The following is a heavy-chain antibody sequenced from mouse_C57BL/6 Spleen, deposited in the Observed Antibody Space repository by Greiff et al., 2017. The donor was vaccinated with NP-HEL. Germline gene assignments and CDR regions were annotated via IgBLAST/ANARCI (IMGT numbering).Heavy chain of an antibody. CDR2: INPNYGTT. CDR3: ARSANGYYRGLFDY. CDR1: GYSFTDYN. Sequence: EVKLQESGPELVKPGASVKISCKASGYSFTDYNMNWVKQSNGKSLEWIGVINPNYGTTSYNQKFKGKATLTVDQSSSTAYMQLNSLTSEDSAVYYCARSANGYYRGLFDYWGQGTTLTVSS. D-gene: IGHD2-3*01. J-gene: IGHJ2*01. V-gene: IGHV1-39*01.